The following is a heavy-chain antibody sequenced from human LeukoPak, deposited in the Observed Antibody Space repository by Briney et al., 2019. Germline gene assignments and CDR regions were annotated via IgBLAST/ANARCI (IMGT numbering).Heavy chain of an antibody. Sequence: PGGSLRLSCAASGFTFSSYAMSWVRQAPGKGLEWVSSISNSGDSTYYADSVKGRFTISRDNSKNTLYLQMNSLRAEDTAVYYCAKDRVTLDYFDYWGQGTLVTVSS. CDR2: ISNSGDST. CDR1: GFTFSSYA. V-gene: IGHV3-23*01. D-gene: IGHD2-21*02. J-gene: IGHJ4*02. CDR3: AKDRVTLDYFDY.